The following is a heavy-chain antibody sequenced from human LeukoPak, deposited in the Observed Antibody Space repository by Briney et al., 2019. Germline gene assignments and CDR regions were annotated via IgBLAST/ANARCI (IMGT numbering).Heavy chain of an antibody. CDR2: IKLDGSEK. Sequence: GGSLRLSCVASGFTFGKYWMSWVRQAPGKGLEWVANIKLDGSEKNYVDSVKGRFTISRDNSKNTLYLQMNSLRAEDTAEYFCAKHQVGYCSGGVCYIDHWGQGTLVTVSS. CDR1: GFTFGKYW. V-gene: IGHV3-7*03. D-gene: IGHD2-15*01. J-gene: IGHJ4*02. CDR3: AKHQVGYCSGGVCYIDH.